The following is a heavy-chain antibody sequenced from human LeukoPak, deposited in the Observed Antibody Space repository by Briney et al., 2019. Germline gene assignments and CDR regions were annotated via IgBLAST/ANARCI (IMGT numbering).Heavy chain of an antibody. CDR1: GFTFSSYG. D-gene: IGHD6-13*01. CDR3: ARVAAAGKGFDY. Sequence: GGSLRLSCAASGFTFSSYGMSWVRQAPGKGLEWVSAISGSGGSTYYADSVKGRFTISRDNSKNTLYLQMNSLRAEDTAVYYCARVAAAGKGFDYWGQGTLVTVSS. V-gene: IGHV3-23*01. J-gene: IGHJ4*02. CDR2: ISGSGGST.